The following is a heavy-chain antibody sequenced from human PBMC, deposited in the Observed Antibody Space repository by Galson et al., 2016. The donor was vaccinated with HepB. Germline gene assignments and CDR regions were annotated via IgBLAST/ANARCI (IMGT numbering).Heavy chain of an antibody. D-gene: IGHD3-3*01. CDR3: ARVQTLVTIFGDYGMDV. V-gene: IGHV3-33*01. CDR2: IWYDESNK. Sequence: SLRLSCAASGFTFSYYGMHWVRQAPGKGLEWVSLIWYDESNKSYADSVKGRFTISRDNSKNTLYLQMNSLRADDTALYYCARVQTLVTIFGDYGMDVWGQGTTVTVSS. J-gene: IGHJ6*02. CDR1: GFTFSYYG.